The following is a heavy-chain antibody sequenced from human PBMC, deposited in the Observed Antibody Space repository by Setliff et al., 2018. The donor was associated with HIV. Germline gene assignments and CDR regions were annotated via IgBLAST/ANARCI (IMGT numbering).Heavy chain of an antibody. V-gene: IGHV1-69*13. D-gene: IGHD6-13*01. Sequence: PSVKVSCKASGGTFSSYAISWVRQAPGQGLEWMGGIIPIFGTANYAQKFQGRVTITADESTSTAYMELSSLRSEDTAVYYCARVPASWYTAPFDIWGQGAMVTVSS. CDR2: IIPIFGTA. CDR3: ARVPASWYTAPFDI. J-gene: IGHJ3*02. CDR1: GGTFSSYA.